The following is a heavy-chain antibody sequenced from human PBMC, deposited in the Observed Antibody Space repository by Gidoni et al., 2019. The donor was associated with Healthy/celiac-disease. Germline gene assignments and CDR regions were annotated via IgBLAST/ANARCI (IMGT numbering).Heavy chain of an antibody. Sequence: QVQLQESGPGLVKPSETLSLTCTVSGGSISSYYWSWIRQPPGKGLEWIGYIYYSGSTNYNPSLKSRVTISVDTSKNQFSLKLSSVTAADTAVYYCAREGAPGVIITYRGQAAFDIWGQGTMVTVSS. V-gene: IGHV4-59*01. CDR3: AREGAPGVIITYRGQAAFDI. CDR1: GGSISSYY. D-gene: IGHD3-10*01. J-gene: IGHJ3*02. CDR2: IYYSGST.